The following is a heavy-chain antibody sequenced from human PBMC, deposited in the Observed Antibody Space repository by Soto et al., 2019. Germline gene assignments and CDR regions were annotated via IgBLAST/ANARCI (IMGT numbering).Heavy chain of an antibody. Sequence: GGSLRLSCAASGFTFSSYGMHWVRQAPGKGLEWVAVIWYDGSNKYYADSVKGRFTISRDNSKNTLYLQMNSLRAEDTAVYYCARDRKATHHYYYYYGMDVWGQGTTVTVSS. J-gene: IGHJ6*02. CDR1: GFTFSSYG. V-gene: IGHV3-33*01. D-gene: IGHD5-12*01. CDR3: ARDRKATHHYYYYYGMDV. CDR2: IWYDGSNK.